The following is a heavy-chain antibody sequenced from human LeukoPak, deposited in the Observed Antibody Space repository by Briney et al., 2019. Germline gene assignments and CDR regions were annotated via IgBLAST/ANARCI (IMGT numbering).Heavy chain of an antibody. J-gene: IGHJ5*02. CDR1: GGTFSSSA. V-gene: IGHV1-69*06. CDR3: ARDTMVRGVRYNWFDP. CDR2: IIPIFGTA. D-gene: IGHD3-10*01. Sequence: GSSVKVSCKASGGTFSSSAISWVRQAPGQGLEWMGGIIPIFGTANYAQKFQGRVTITADKSTSTAYMELSSLRSEDTAAYYCARDTMVRGVRYNWFDPWGQGTLVTVSS.